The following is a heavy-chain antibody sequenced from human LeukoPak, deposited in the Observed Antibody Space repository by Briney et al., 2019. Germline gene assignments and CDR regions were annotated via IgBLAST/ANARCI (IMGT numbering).Heavy chain of an antibody. J-gene: IGHJ4*02. CDR3: AKGSAGSRPYSFDC. CDR2: ITDGGGDT. V-gene: IGHV3-23*01. Sequence: PGGSLRLSCSASGFTFTNYAMSWVRQAPGKGLEWISAITDGGGDTYHAVSVKGRFTISRDNSKNTLYLQMNSLRADDTAVYHCAKGSAGSRPYSFDCCGQGTLVTASS. D-gene: IGHD6-13*01. CDR1: GFTFTNYA.